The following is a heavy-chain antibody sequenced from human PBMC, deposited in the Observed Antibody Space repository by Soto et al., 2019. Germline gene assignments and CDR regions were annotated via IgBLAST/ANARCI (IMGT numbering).Heavy chain of an antibody. Sequence: QVQLVESGGGVVQPGRSLRLSCEVSGFTFSSYGMHWVRQAPGKGLEWMAVISFDGNYKSHADSVKGRFTNSRDNSMNTVYLQMSSLRADDTAVYYCARDRNYYYSGMDVWGQGTTVTVSS. CDR3: ARDRNYYYSGMDV. CDR1: GFTFSSYG. CDR2: ISFDGNYK. V-gene: IGHV3-30*03. J-gene: IGHJ6*02.